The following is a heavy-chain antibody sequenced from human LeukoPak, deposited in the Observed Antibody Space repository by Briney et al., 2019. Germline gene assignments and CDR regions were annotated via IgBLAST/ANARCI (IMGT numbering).Heavy chain of an antibody. CDR2: IKQDGSEK. Sequence: GGSLRLSCAASGFTFSSYWMSWVRQAPGKGLEWVANIKQDGSEKYYVDSVKGRFTISRDNAKNSLYLQMNSLRAEDTAVYYCARGLIGVLRQNYFDYWGQGTLVTVSS. J-gene: IGHJ4*02. CDR3: ARGLIGVLRQNYFDY. CDR1: GFTFSSYW. V-gene: IGHV3-7*03. D-gene: IGHD2-8*01.